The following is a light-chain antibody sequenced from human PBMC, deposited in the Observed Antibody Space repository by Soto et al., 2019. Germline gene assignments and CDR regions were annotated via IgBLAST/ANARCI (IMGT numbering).Light chain of an antibody. J-gene: IGLJ2*01. CDR2: DVT. V-gene: IGLV2-8*01. CDR1: TSDY. CDR3: SSHAGARHLL. Sequence: QSALTQPPSASGSPGQSVTISCTGTTSDYVSWYQQYPGKAPKHMIYDVTKRPLGVPDRFSGSKSRTTASLTVSGLQAEDEAEYCCSSHAGARHLLFGGGTKVAVL.